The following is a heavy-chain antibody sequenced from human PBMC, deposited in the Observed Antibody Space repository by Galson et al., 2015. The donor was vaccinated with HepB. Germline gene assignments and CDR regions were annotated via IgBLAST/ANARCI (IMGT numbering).Heavy chain of an antibody. CDR2: INRDSSII. V-gene: IGHV3-48*02. CDR1: GFTFSSYG. D-gene: IGHD2-2*01. Sequence: LRLSCAASGFTFSSYGMNWVRQAPGKGLEWISYINRDSSIINYADSVKGRFTISRDNAKNSLYLQMNSLRDDDTAVYYCARGCSSTSCYVWGQGTTVTASS. J-gene: IGHJ6*02. CDR3: ARGCSSTSCYV.